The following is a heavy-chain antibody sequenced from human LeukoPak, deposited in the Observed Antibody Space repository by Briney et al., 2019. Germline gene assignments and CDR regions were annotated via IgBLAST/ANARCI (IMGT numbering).Heavy chain of an antibody. CDR1: GLTVSNVW. CDR3: TQGSGFYYDY. V-gene: IGHV3-15*07. Sequence: GGSLRLSCAVSGLTVSNVWMNWVRQAPGKGLEWVGRIKSKKDGGTTEFAAPVRGRFTISRDDSQNTLYLQMNSLTSDDTAVYYCTQGSGFYYDYWGQGTLVTVSS. CDR2: IKSKKDGGTT. D-gene: IGHD3-22*01. J-gene: IGHJ4*02.